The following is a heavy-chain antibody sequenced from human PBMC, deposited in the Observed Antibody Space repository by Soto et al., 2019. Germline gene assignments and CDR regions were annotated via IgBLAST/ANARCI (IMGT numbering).Heavy chain of an antibody. V-gene: IGHV1-3*01. J-gene: IGHJ4*02. CDR2: INAGNGNT. Sequence: QVQLVQSGAEVKKPGASVKVSCKASGYTFTSYAMHWVRQAPGQRLEWMGWINAGNGNTKYSQKFQGRVTITRDTSASTAYMELSSLRSEDTAVYYCARDRYAYGSGSYYLLWGQGTLVTVSS. CDR1: GYTFTSYA. D-gene: IGHD3-10*01. CDR3: ARDRYAYGSGSYYLL.